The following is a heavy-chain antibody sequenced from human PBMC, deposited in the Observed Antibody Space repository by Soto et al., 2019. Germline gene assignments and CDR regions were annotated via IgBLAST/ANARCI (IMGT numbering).Heavy chain of an antibody. J-gene: IGHJ4*02. V-gene: IGHV1-46*01. D-gene: IGHD3-3*01. CDR3: AKDYDFWSGYFVSFDY. CDR1: GYTLTSYY. CDR2: FNPASTGT. Sequence: GASVKVSCKASGYTLTSYYMHWLRQAPGQGLEWVGFFNPASTGTTYAQKIQGRVTMTKDTSASTAYMELSSLGSEDTAVYYCAKDYDFWSGYFVSFDYWGQGTLVTVSS.